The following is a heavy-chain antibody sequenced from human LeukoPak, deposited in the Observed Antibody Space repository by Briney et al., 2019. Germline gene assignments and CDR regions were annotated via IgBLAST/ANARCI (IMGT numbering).Heavy chain of an antibody. D-gene: IGHD3-22*01. CDR1: GFTFSSYA. V-gene: IGHV3-23*01. CDR2: ISGSGGSP. CDR3: ARDGDRWLSNFDY. Sequence: GGSLGLSCVASGFTFSSYAMSWVRQAPGKGLEWVSAISGSGGSPYYADSVKGRFTISRDNSKNTLYLQMNSLRAEDTAVYYCARDGDRWLSNFDYWGQGTLVTVSS. J-gene: IGHJ4*02.